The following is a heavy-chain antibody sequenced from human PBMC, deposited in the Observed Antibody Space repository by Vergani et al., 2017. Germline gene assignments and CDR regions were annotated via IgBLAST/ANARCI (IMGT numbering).Heavy chain of an antibody. CDR3: SAQTQSCHDY. J-gene: IGHJ4*02. Sequence: EVQMVESGGGLVKPGGSLRLSCVASGFTFSHYSMNWVRQAPGTGLEWLGHIRRRSEQYATAYGPSLIGRATISRDDSTNTAYLQMSSLGTYDPAIYFCSAQTQSCHDYWGQGTLVAVSS. D-gene: IGHD3-10*01. CDR1: GFTFSHYS. CDR2: IRRRSEQYAT. V-gene: IGHV3-73*01.